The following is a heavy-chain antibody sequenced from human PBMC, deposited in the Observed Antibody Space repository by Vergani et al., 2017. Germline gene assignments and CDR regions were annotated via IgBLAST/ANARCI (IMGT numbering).Heavy chain of an antibody. CDR1: GFTFSNSA. J-gene: IGHJ4*02. D-gene: IGHD3-3*01. Sequence: EVHLLESGGGQVEAGGSLRLSCVASGFTFSNSAMSWVRQTSGKGLEWVSAISGHGDRTYYADSVKGRFTISRDNSKNTVYLQMNSLKAEDRATYYCAREERSITCPFVGDWGQGTLVTV. CDR3: AREERSITCPFVGD. CDR2: ISGHGDRT. V-gene: IGHV3-23*01.